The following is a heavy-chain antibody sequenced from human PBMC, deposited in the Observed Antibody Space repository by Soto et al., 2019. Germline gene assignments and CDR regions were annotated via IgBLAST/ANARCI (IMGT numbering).Heavy chain of an antibody. Sequence: PGGSLRLSCAASGINFNSISMNWVRQAPGKGLEWVSSISAGSFTIFYADSVKGRFTISRDNYKNSLYLHMNSLRAEDTAVYYCATSPFNAVSIPASFDYLGQGPLITVSS. CDR3: ATSPFNAVSIPASFDY. J-gene: IGHJ4*02. CDR1: GINFNSIS. CDR2: ISAGSFTI. D-gene: IGHD2-8*01. V-gene: IGHV3-21*01.